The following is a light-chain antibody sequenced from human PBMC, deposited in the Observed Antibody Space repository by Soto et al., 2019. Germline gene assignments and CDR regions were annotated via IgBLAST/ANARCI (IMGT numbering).Light chain of an antibody. V-gene: IGLV1-40*01. Sequence: QPVLTQPPSVSGAPGQRVTISCTGSSSNIGAGYDVHWYQQLPGSAPKLLIYGNSNRPSGVPDRFSGSKSGTSASLAITGLQAEDEAYYYCQSYDSSLSGWVVFGGGTKLTVL. J-gene: IGLJ2*01. CDR2: GNS. CDR3: QSYDSSLSGWVV. CDR1: SSNIGAGYD.